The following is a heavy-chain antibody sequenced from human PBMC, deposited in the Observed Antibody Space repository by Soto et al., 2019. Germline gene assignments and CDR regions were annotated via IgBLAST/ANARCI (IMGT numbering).Heavy chain of an antibody. J-gene: IGHJ6*02. V-gene: IGHV4-59*01. CDR1: GGSISSYY. D-gene: IGHD4-4*01. Sequence: PSETLSLTCTVSGGSISSYYWSWIRQPPGKGLEWIGYIYYSGSTNYNPSLKSRVTISVDTSKNQFSLKLSSVTAADTAVFYCARDGRDSNYYYYGMDVWGQGTTVTVSS. CDR3: ARDGRDSNYYYYGMDV. CDR2: IYYSGST.